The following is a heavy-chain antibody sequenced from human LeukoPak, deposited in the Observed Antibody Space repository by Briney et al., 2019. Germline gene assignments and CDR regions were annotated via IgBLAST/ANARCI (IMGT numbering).Heavy chain of an antibody. V-gene: IGHV3-30*02. CDR3: AKDILRESGSFDY. CDR2: IRYDGSNK. Sequence: PGGSLRLSCAASGFTFSSYGMHWVRQAPGKGLEWVAFIRYDGSNKYYADSVKGRFTISRDNSKNTLYLQMNSLRAEDTAVYYCAKDILRESGSFDYWGQGTLVTVSS. J-gene: IGHJ4*02. CDR1: GFTFSSYG. D-gene: IGHD3-16*01.